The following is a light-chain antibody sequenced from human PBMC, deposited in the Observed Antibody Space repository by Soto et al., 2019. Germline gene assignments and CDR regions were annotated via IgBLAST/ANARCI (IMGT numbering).Light chain of an antibody. V-gene: IGLV1-40*01. CDR3: QSYDNSLSGWV. Sequence: QSVLTQPPSVSAAPGQRVTIPCTGSTSNIGAGYDVHWYQQVPGTAPKLLIYANNNRPSGVPDRFSGSRSGTSATLAITGLQAEDETDYYCQSYDNSLSGWVFGGGTKLNVL. CDR2: ANN. J-gene: IGLJ3*02. CDR1: TSNIGAGYD.